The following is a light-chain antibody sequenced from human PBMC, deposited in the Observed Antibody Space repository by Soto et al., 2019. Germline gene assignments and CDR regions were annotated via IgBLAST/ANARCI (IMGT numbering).Light chain of an antibody. CDR1: SSDVGSYNL. CDR3: CSYAGSSAWV. Sequence: QSALTQPASVSGSRGQSITITCTGTSSDVGSYNLVSWYQQHPGKAPKVMIYEGSKRPSGVSNRFSGSKSGNTASLTISGLQAEDEADYYCCSYAGSSAWVFGGGTKVTVL. J-gene: IGLJ3*02. V-gene: IGLV2-23*01. CDR2: EGS.